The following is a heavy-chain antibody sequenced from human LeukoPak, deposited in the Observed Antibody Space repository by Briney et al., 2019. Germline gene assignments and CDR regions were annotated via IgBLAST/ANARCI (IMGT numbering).Heavy chain of an antibody. CDR2: IRSKADNYAT. CDR1: GFTFSGSP. J-gene: IGHJ4*02. Sequence: GGPLRLSCAASGFTFSGSPILWVRQASGKGLEWVGRIRSKADNYATAYAASVQGRCTISRDDSKSTAYLQLNSLKTEDTAVYYCTQSNYWGQGALVTVSS. V-gene: IGHV3-73*01. CDR3: TQSNY.